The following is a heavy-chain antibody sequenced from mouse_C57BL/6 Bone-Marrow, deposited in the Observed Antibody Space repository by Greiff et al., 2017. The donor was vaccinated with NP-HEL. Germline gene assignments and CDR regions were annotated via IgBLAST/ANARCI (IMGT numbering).Heavy chain of an antibody. D-gene: IGHD2-1*01. CDR3: AREGYYGNLDY. J-gene: IGHJ2*01. V-gene: IGHV1-81*01. CDR1: GYTFTSYG. Sequence: VKLQESGAELARPGASVKLSCKASGYTFTSYGISWVKQRTGQGLEWIGEIYPRSGNTYYNEKFKGKATLTADKSSSTAYMELRSLTSEDSAVYFCAREGYYGNLDYWGQGTTLTVSS. CDR2: IYPRSGNT.